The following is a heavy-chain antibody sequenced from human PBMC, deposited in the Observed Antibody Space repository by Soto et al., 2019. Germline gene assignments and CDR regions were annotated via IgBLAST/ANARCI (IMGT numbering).Heavy chain of an antibody. J-gene: IGHJ6*02. CDR2: INSDGSST. D-gene: IGHD3-16*01. V-gene: IGHV3-74*03. CDR3: ATDGSYAQHV. Sequence: GGSLRLSCAASGFTFSSTWMHWVRQAPGKGLVWVSHINSDGSSTTYADSVRGRFTISRDNAKNTVYLQMNSLRAEDTAVYYCATDGSYAQHVWGQGTTVTVSS. CDR1: GFTFSSTW.